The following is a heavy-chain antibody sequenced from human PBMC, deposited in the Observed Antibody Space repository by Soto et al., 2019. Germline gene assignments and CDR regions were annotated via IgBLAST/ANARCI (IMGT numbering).Heavy chain of an antibody. CDR3: AKDRDCSGGSCYFAGSGHYFDY. Sequence: EVQLLESGGGLVQPGGSLRLSCAASGFTFSSYAMSWVRQAPGKGLEWVSAISGSGGSTYYADSVKGRFTISRDNSKNTLYLQMNSPRAEDTAVYYCAKDRDCSGGSCYFAGSGHYFDYWGQGTLVTVTS. D-gene: IGHD2-15*01. V-gene: IGHV3-23*01. CDR2: ISGSGGST. J-gene: IGHJ4*02. CDR1: GFTFSSYA.